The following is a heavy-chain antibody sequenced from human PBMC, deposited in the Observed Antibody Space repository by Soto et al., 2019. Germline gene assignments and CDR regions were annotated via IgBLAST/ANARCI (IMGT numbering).Heavy chain of an antibody. CDR1: GFTFSSYS. J-gene: IGHJ5*02. CDR2: ISSSSSTI. CDR3: ARVARTDFWSGYYTGIGGWFDP. D-gene: IGHD3-3*01. V-gene: IGHV3-48*01. Sequence: EVQLVESGGGLVQPGGSLRLSCAASGFTFSSYSMNWVRQAPGKGLEWVSYISSSSSTIYYADSVKGRFTISRDNAKNSLYLQMNRLRAEDTAVYYCARVARTDFWSGYYTGIGGWFDPWGQGTLVTVSS.